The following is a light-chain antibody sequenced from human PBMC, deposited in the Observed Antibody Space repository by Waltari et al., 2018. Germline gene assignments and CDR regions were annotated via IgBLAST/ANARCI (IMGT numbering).Light chain of an antibody. J-gene: IGKJ1*01. V-gene: IGKV1-17*03. CDR1: PGISNF. Sequence: DIQMTQSPSAMSASVGDRVTITCRASPGISNFLTWFQQKPGKVPKRLIYVASRLQSGVPSRFSGSGSGTEFTLTISSLQPEDFATYYCLQHNSYPWTFGQGTKVEIK. CDR2: VAS. CDR3: LQHNSYPWT.